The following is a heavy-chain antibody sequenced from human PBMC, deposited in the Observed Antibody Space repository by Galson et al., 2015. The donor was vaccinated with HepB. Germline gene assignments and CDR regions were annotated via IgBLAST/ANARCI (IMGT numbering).Heavy chain of an antibody. V-gene: IGHV3-73*01. J-gene: IGHJ2*01. Sequence: SLRLSCAASGFTFSGSAMHWVRQASGKGLEWVGRIRSKPNSYATAYAASVKGRFTISRDDSKNTAYLQMSGLKTEDTAVYYCTRRGDYGDYVTNWYFDLWGRGTLVTVSS. D-gene: IGHD4-17*01. CDR3: TRRGDYGDYVTNWYFDL. CDR1: GFTFSGSA. CDR2: IRSKPNSYAT.